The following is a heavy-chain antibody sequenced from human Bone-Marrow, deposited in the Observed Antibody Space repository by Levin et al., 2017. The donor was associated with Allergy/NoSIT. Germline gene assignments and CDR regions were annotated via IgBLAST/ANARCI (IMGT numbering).Heavy chain of an antibody. CDR1: GYIFSTYD. CDR2: MNPNSGNT. V-gene: IGHV1-8*01. D-gene: IGHD2-2*01. Sequence: VASVKVSCKASGYIFSTYDITWVRQATGQGLEWVGWMNPNSGNTGYAQRFKGRVTMTRDTSISTAYMELSSLTSEDTAVYYCARAVRNQLVSDVWGQGTTVSVSS. J-gene: IGHJ6*02. CDR3: ARAVRNQLVSDV.